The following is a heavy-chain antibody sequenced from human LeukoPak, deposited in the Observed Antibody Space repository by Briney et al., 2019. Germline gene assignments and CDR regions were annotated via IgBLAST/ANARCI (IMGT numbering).Heavy chain of an antibody. CDR1: VFTFSSYA. J-gene: IGHJ4*02. D-gene: IGHD6-19*01. CDR2: ISSNGGST. Sequence: GGSLRLSCSASVFTFSSYAMHWVRQAPGKALEYVSAISSNGGSTYYADSVKGRFTISRDNSKNTLYLQMSSLRAEDTAVYYCVKDWSSGSFDYWGQGTLVTVSS. V-gene: IGHV3-64D*09. CDR3: VKDWSSGSFDY.